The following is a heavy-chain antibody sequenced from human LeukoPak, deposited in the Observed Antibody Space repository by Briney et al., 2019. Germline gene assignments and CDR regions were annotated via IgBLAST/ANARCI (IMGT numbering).Heavy chain of an antibody. CDR1: GFTFSSYA. J-gene: IGHJ4*02. Sequence: GGSLRLSCAASGFTFSSYAMSWVRQAPGKGLEGVSAISGSGGSTYYADSVKGRFTISRDNSKNTLYLQMNSLRAEDTAVYYCAKGIAAAGKYYFDYWGQGTLVTVSS. V-gene: IGHV3-23*01. CDR2: ISGSGGST. CDR3: AKGIAAAGKYYFDY. D-gene: IGHD6-13*01.